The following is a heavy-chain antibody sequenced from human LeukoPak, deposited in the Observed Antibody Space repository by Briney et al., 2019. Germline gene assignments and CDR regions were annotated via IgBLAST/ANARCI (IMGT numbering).Heavy chain of an antibody. V-gene: IGHV3-23*01. CDR1: GFTFSSYA. D-gene: IGHD3-10*01. CDR3: APYYYGSGTSLGY. CDR2: ISGSGGST. Sequence: PGGSLRLSCAASGFTFSSYAMSWVRQAPGKGLEWVSLISGSGGSTYYADSVKGRFTISRDNSKNTLYLQMNSLRVEDTAVYYCAPYYYGSGTSLGYWGQGTLVTVSS. J-gene: IGHJ4*02.